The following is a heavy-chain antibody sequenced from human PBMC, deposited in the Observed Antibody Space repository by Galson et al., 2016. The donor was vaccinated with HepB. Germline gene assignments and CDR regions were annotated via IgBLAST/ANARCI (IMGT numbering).Heavy chain of an antibody. J-gene: IGHJ4*02. V-gene: IGHV3-72*01. D-gene: IGHD2/OR15-2a*01. Sequence: SLRLSCAASGFTFSDHYIDWVRQAPGKGREWVGRSRDKAHSYTTEYAPSVKGRFAISRDASENSLYRQMNSLKTEDTAVYYCARDFYDGSCHYMDYWGRGTLLTVSS. CDR1: GFTFSDHY. CDR2: SRDKAHSYTT. CDR3: ARDFYDGSCHYMDY.